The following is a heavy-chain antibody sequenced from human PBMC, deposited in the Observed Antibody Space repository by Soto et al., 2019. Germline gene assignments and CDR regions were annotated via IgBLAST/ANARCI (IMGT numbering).Heavy chain of an antibody. CDR3: AKGNRQWLVRGNWFDP. V-gene: IGHV3-30*18. CDR2: ISYDGSNK. CDR1: GFTFSSYG. D-gene: IGHD6-19*01. Sequence: QVQLVESGGGVVQPGRSLRLSCAASGFTFSSYGMHWVRQAPGKGLEWVAVISYDGSNKYYADSVKGRFTISRDNSKNTLELQMNSLRAEDTAVYYCAKGNRQWLVRGNWFDPWGQGTLVTVSS. J-gene: IGHJ5*02.